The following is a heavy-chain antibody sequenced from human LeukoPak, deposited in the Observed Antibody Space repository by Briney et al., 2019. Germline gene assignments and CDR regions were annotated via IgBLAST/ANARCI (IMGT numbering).Heavy chain of an antibody. J-gene: IGHJ3*02. D-gene: IGHD4-17*01. CDR3: ARDPNDYGDPHAFDI. CDR1: GFTFSSYG. Sequence: GGSLRLSCAASGFTFSSYGMHWVRQAPGKGLEWVAFIRYDGSNKYYADSVKGRFTISRDNSKNTLYLQMNSLRAEDTAVYYCARDPNDYGDPHAFDIWGQGTMVTVSS. V-gene: IGHV3-30*02. CDR2: IRYDGSNK.